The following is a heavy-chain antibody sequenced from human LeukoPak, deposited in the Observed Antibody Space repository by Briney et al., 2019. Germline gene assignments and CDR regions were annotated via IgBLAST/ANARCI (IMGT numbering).Heavy chain of an antibody. Sequence: GGSLRLSCAASGFTFDYYGMHWVRQAPGKGLEWVAFIRYDGSNKYYADSVKGRFTISRDNSKNTLYLRMNSLRAEDTAVYYCAKDVELLWFGELSAPDYWGQGTLVTVSS. V-gene: IGHV3-30*02. CDR3: AKDVELLWFGELSAPDY. CDR1: GFTFDYYG. D-gene: IGHD3-10*01. CDR2: IRYDGSNK. J-gene: IGHJ4*02.